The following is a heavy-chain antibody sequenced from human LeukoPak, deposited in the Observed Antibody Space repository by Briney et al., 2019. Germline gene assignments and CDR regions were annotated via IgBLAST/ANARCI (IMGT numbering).Heavy chain of an antibody. CDR1: GFTFSSYA. D-gene: IGHD2/OR15-2a*01. Sequence: PGGSLRLSCAASGFTFSSYAMHWVRQAPGKGLEWVSAFSGSGGSTYYANSVKGRFTISRDNSKNTLYLQMNSLRAEDTAVYYCARSGLSRFGFWGQGTLVTVSS. J-gene: IGHJ4*02. CDR2: FSGSGGST. V-gene: IGHV3-23*01. CDR3: ARSGLSRFGF.